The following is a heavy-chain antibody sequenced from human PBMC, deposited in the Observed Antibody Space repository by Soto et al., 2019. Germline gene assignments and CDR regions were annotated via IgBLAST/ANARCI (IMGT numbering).Heavy chain of an antibody. CDR3: ARGHYYGSGSYYLPRDYYGMDV. CDR1: GGSFSGYY. D-gene: IGHD3-10*01. V-gene: IGHV4-34*01. Sequence: SETLSLTCAVYGGSFSGYYWSWIRQPPGKGLEWIGEINHSGSTNYNPSLKSRVTISVDTSKNQFSLKLSSVTAADTAVYYCARGHYYGSGSYYLPRDYYGMDVWGQGTTVTVSS. CDR2: INHSGST. J-gene: IGHJ6*02.